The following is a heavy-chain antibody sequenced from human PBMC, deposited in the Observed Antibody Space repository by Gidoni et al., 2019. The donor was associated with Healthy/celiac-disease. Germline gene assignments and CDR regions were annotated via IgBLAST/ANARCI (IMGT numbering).Heavy chain of an antibody. CDR2: IRSKAYGGTT. Sequence: EVQLVESGGGLVKPGRSLRLSCTASGFTFGDYAMSWFRQAPGKGLEWVGFIRSKAYGGTTEYAASVKGRFTISRDDSKSIAYLQMNSLKTEDTAVYYCTREKEYYYGSGSYYNMAFDIWGQGTMVTVSS. CDR1: GFTFGDYA. D-gene: IGHD3-10*01. J-gene: IGHJ3*02. V-gene: IGHV3-49*05. CDR3: TREKEYYYGSGSYYNMAFDI.